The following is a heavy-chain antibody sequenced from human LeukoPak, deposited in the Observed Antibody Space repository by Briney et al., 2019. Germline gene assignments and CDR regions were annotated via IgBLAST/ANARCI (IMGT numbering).Heavy chain of an antibody. CDR3: ARDEKGGYSYGYYY. J-gene: IGHJ4*02. V-gene: IGHV1-69*13. D-gene: IGHD5-18*01. CDR2: IIPIFGTA. Sequence: SVTVSCKASGGTFSSYAISWVRQAPGQGLEWMGGIIPIFGTANYAQKFQGRVTITADESTSTAYMELSSLRSEDTAVHYCARDEKGGYSYGYYYWGQGTLVTVSS. CDR1: GGTFSSYA.